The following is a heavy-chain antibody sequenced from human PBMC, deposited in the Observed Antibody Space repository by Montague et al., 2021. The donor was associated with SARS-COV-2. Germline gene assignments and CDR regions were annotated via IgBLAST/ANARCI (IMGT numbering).Heavy chain of an antibody. CDR3: AGRIDYYGIDV. Sequence: TLSLTCTVSGGSISSGSHYWSWIRQPAGKGLEWIGRIDTSGNTKYISSPKSRVTISVDTSKNQFSLKLSSVTAADTAVYYCAGRIDYYGIDVWGQGTTVTVSS. J-gene: IGHJ6*02. D-gene: IGHD1-26*01. CDR1: GGSISSGSHY. V-gene: IGHV4-61*02. CDR2: IDTSGNT.